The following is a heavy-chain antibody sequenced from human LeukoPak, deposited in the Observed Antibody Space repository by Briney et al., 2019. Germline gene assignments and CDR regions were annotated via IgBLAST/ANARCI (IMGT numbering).Heavy chain of an antibody. CDR1: GYSISSGYY. CDR2: IYHGGST. J-gene: IGHJ5*02. V-gene: IGHV4-38-2*02. D-gene: IGHD3-10*01. Sequence: SETLSLTCAVSGYSISSGYYWGWIRQPPGKGLEWIGSIYHGGSTYYNPSLKSRVTISVDTSKNQFSLKLSSVTAADTAVYYCARDGDYYGSGSYSLFQNWFDPWGQGTLVTVSS. CDR3: ARDGDYYGSGSYSLFQNWFDP.